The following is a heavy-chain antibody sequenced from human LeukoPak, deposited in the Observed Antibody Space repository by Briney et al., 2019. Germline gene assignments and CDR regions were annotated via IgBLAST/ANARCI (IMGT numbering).Heavy chain of an antibody. CDR2: ISWNSGSI. J-gene: IGHJ6*03. V-gene: IGHV3-9*01. CDR1: GFTFDDYA. CDR3: AKSYDILSPYYYYYYMDV. Sequence: GGSLRLSCAASGFTFDDYAMHWVRQAPGKGLEWVSGISWNSGSIGYADSVKGRFTISRDNAKNPLYLQMNSLRAEDTALYYCAKSYDILSPYYYYYYMDVWGKGTTVTVSS. D-gene: IGHD3-9*01.